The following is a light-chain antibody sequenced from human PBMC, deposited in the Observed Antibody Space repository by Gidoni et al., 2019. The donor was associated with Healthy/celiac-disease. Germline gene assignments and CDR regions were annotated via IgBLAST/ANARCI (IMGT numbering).Light chain of an antibody. CDR1: QGISSY. CDR2: AAS. Sequence: DSQLTQSPSFLSASVGDRVTINCRASQGISSYLAWYQQKPGKAPKLLIYAASTLQSGVPSRFSGIGSGTEFTLTISSLQPEDFATYYCQQLNSYPGITFGQGTRLEIK. CDR3: QQLNSYPGIT. V-gene: IGKV1-9*01. J-gene: IGKJ5*01.